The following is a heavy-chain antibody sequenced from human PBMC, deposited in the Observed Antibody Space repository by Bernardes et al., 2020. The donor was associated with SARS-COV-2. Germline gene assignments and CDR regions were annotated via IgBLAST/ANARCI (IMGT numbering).Heavy chain of an antibody. CDR3: GRGGYCSGGGCDIKESLHV. CDR1: IFNITTYD. CDR2: IGTAGDT. J-gene: IGHJ3*01. V-gene: IGHV3-13*01. Sequence: GGSLRLSCAAPIFNITTYDMHWVRQATGKGLEWVSAIGTAGDTHYAGSVKGRFTISRENAKNSIYLQMNSLRAGDTAVYYCGRGGYCSGGGCDIKESLHVWGRGTLVTVSS. D-gene: IGHD2-15*01.